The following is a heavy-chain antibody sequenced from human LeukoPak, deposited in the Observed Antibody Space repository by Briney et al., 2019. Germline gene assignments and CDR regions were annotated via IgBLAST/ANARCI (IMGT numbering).Heavy chain of an antibody. J-gene: IGHJ4*02. CDR3: AKVRLGSGSYYAFDY. CDR1: GFTFSSYS. D-gene: IGHD1-26*01. CDR2: ISGSGGST. V-gene: IGHV3-23*01. Sequence: GGSLRLSCAASGFTFSSYSMNWVRQAPGKGLEWVSAISGSGGSTYYADSVKGRFTISRDNSKNTLYLQMNSLRAGDTAVYYCAKVRLGSGSYYAFDYWGQGTLVTVSS.